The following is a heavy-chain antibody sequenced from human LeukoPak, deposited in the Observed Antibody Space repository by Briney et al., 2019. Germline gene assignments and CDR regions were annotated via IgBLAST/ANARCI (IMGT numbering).Heavy chain of an antibody. J-gene: IGHJ5*02. CDR1: GGSISSYY. Sequence: SETLSLTCTVSGGSISSYYWSWIRQPPGKGLEWIGYFYYSGSTYYNPSLKSRVTISVDTSKNQLSLKLSSVTAADTAVYYCARESNYHGSGTGWFDPWGQGTLVTVSS. CDR3: ARESNYHGSGTGWFDP. D-gene: IGHD3-10*01. V-gene: IGHV4-59*12. CDR2: FYYSGST.